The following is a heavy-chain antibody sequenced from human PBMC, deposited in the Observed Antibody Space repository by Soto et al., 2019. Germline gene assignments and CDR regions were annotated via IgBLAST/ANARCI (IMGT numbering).Heavy chain of an antibody. Sequence: QVQLQESGPGLVKPSGTLSLTCTVSGGSMTSSNWWNWVRQSPGKGLEWIGEAHHSGRTNYNPSLKSRVNISVDKSKNHFSLKLSSVTAADTAVYYGARSEATGLDYWGQGTLVTVSS. D-gene: IGHD1-26*01. CDR1: GGSMTSSNW. CDR2: AHHSGRT. CDR3: ARSEATGLDY. V-gene: IGHV4-4*02. J-gene: IGHJ4*02.